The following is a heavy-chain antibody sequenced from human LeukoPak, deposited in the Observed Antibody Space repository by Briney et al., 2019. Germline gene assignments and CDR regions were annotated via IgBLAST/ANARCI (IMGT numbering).Heavy chain of an antibody. CDR3: ARDPGGSTSWNRNRFFDP. CDR2: IYTSGST. V-gene: IGHV4-4*07. CDR1: GFTVSTNY. D-gene: IGHD2-2*01. Sequence: GSLRLSCAASGFTVSTNYMSWVRQAPGKGLEWIGRIYTSGSTNYNPSLKSRVTMSVDTSKNQFSLKLSSVTAADTAVYYCARDPGGSTSWNRNRFFDPWGQGTLVSVSS. J-gene: IGHJ5*02.